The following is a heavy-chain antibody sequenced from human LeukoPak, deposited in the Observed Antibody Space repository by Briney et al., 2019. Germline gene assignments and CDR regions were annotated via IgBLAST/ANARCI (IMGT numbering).Heavy chain of an antibody. CDR2: IYYSGST. CDR1: GGSISSYY. V-gene: IGHV4-59*01. CDR3: ARDYGGNSNYYYCGMDV. D-gene: IGHD4-23*01. J-gene: IGHJ6*02. Sequence: PSETLSLTCTVSGGSISSYYWSWIRQPPGKGLEWIGYIYYSGSTNYNPSLKSRVTISVDTSKNQFSLKLNSVTAADTAVYYCARDYGGNSNYYYCGMDVWGQGTTVTVSS.